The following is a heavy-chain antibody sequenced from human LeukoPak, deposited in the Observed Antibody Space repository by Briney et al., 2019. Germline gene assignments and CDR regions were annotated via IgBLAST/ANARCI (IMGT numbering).Heavy chain of an antibody. CDR3: ARVARIVGAPFDY. D-gene: IGHD1-26*01. CDR2: ISTIGSTI. Sequence: GGSLRLSCAASGFTFSSYEMNWVRQAPGKGLEWVSYISTIGSTIYYADSVKGRFTISRDNAKNSLYLQMNSLRAEDTAVYYCARVARIVGAPFDYWGQGTLVTVSS. J-gene: IGHJ4*02. CDR1: GFTFSSYE. V-gene: IGHV3-48*03.